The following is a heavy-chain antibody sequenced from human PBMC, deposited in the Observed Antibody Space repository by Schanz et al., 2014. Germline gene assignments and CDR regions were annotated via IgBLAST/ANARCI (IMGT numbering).Heavy chain of an antibody. V-gene: IGHV4-61*02. CDR3: ARDTTWRLDL. D-gene: IGHD1-1*01. J-gene: IGHJ2*01. CDR2: VFPNGIT. CDR1: GGSIRSGTYY. Sequence: QVQLQESGPGLVKPSQTLSLTCTVSGGSIRSGTYYWSWIRQPAGKALEWVGRVFPNGITNYNPPLKGRVPISLATANNQSSLTVTSLTAAETAVYYCARDTTWRLDLWGRGTLVTVSS.